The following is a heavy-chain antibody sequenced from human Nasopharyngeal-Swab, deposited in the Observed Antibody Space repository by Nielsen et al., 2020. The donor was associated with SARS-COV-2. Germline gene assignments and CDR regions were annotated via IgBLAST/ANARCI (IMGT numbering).Heavy chain of an antibody. CDR3: ARGGFGELLLGY. J-gene: IGHJ4*02. V-gene: IGHV4-30-2*01. Sequence: RQEAGKGLEWIGYIYHSGSTYYNPSLKSRVTISVDRSKNQFSLKLGSVTAADTAVYYCARGGFGELLLGYWGQGTLVTVSS. CDR2: IYHSGST. D-gene: IGHD3-10*01.